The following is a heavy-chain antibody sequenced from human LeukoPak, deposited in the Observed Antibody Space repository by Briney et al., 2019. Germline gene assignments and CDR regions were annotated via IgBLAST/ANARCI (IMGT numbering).Heavy chain of an antibody. CDR3: AKDLWFGDDY. Sequence: GGSLRLSCAASGFTFSTYWMHWVRQAPGKGLVWVSSINSDASRTSHADSVKGRFTISRDNAKNSLYLQMNSLRAEDTALYYCAKDLWFGDDYWGQGTLVTVSS. CDR2: INSDASRT. J-gene: IGHJ4*02. CDR1: GFTFSTYW. V-gene: IGHV3-74*01. D-gene: IGHD3-10*01.